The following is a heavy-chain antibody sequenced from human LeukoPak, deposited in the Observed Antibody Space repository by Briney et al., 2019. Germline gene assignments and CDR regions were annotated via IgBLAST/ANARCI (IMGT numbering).Heavy chain of an antibody. Sequence: SVKVSCKASGGTFSSYAISWVRQAPGQGLEWMGGIIPIFGTANYAQKFQGRVTITADESTSTAYMELSSLRSEDTAVYYCARDFYGGNSEFYYGMDVWGQETTVTVSS. D-gene: IGHD4-23*01. V-gene: IGHV1-69*13. CDR3: ARDFYGGNSEFYYGMDV. CDR2: IIPIFGTA. CDR1: GGTFSSYA. J-gene: IGHJ6*02.